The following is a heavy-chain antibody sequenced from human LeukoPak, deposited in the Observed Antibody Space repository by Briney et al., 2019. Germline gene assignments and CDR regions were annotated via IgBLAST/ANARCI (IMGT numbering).Heavy chain of an antibody. V-gene: IGHV3-23*01. Sequence: GGSLRLSCAASGLTFSSYAMSWVRQAPGKGLDWVSTISGTGGSTYYGDSVKGRFTISRDNSKNTLYLQMNSLRAEDTAVYFCAKGPLQYGDYVRYFDYWGQGTLVTVSS. CDR3: AKGPLQYGDYVRYFDY. D-gene: IGHD4-17*01. CDR2: ISGTGGST. J-gene: IGHJ4*02. CDR1: GLTFSSYA.